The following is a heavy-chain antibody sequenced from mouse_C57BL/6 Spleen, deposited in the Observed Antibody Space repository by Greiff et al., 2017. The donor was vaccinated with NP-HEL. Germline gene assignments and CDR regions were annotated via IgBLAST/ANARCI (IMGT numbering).Heavy chain of an antibody. CDR2: ISDGGSYT. Sequence: DVHLVESGGGLVKPGGSLKLSCAASGFTFSSYAMSWVRQTPEKRLEWVATISDGGSYTYYPDNVKGRFTISRDHAKNNLYLQMSHLKSEDTAMYYCASHGRVHYFDYWGQGTTLTVSS. V-gene: IGHV5-4*01. CDR3: ASHGRVHYFDY. CDR1: GFTFSSYA. D-gene: IGHD2-14*01. J-gene: IGHJ2*01.